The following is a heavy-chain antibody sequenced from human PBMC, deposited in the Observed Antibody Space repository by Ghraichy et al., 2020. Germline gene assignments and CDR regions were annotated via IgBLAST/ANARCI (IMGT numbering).Heavy chain of an antibody. J-gene: IGHJ4*02. V-gene: IGHV3-21*01. CDR1: GFTFRSYS. D-gene: IGHD3-22*01. Sequence: GESLNISCASSGFTFRSYSMNWVRQAPGKGLEWVSSISSSSSYIYYADSVKGRFTISRDNAKNSLYLQMNSLRAEDTAVYYCAREYYYDSSGYYYVGAPATYYFDYWGQGTLVTVSS. CDR2: ISSSSSYI. CDR3: AREYYYDSSGYYYVGAPATYYFDY.